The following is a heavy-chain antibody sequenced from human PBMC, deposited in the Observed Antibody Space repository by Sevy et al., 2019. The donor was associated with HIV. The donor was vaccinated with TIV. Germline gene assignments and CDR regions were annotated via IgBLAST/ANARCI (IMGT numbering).Heavy chain of an antibody. J-gene: IGHJ4*02. CDR2: INWNGGST. Sequence: GGSLRLSCAASGFTLDDCGMSWVRQAPGKGLEWVSGINWNGGSTGYAHSVKGRFTISRDNAKNSLYLQMNSLRADDTALYYCARVGASGTYSHFDYWGLGTLVTVSS. CDR3: ARVGASGTYSHFDY. D-gene: IGHD1-26*01. CDR1: GFTLDDCG. V-gene: IGHV3-20*04.